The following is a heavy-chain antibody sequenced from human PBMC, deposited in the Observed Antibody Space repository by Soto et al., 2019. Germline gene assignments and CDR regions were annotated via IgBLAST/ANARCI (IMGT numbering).Heavy chain of an antibody. Sequence: GGSLRLSCVASGFTFSDHYMTWIRQAPEKGLEWLSYVSTSSSYTNYADSVKGRFTISRANAMNSLYLQMNSLRAEDTAVYYCARLRLTGYFDYWGQGTLVTVSS. CDR3: ARLRLTGYFDY. CDR1: GFTFSDHY. V-gene: IGHV3-11*03. J-gene: IGHJ4*02. CDR2: VSTSSSYT.